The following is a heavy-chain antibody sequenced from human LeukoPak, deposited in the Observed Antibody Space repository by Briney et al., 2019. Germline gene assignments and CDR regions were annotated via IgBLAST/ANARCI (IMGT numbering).Heavy chain of an antibody. J-gene: IGHJ4*02. Sequence: PSETLSLTCTVSGGSISSGSYYWSWIRQPAGKGLEWIGRIYTSGSTNYNPSLKSRVTMSVDTSKNQFSLKLSSVTAADTAVYYCARDTNFWSGYSYFDYWGQGTLVTVSS. D-gene: IGHD3-3*01. CDR3: ARDTNFWSGYSYFDY. V-gene: IGHV4-61*02. CDR2: IYTSGST. CDR1: GGSISSGSYY.